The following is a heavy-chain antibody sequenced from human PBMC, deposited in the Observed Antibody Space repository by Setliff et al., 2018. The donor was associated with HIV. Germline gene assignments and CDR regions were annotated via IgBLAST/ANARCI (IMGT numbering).Heavy chain of an antibody. J-gene: IGHJ6*02. Sequence: SETLSLTCTVSGGAISSGSYYWSWIRQPAGKGLECIGHIYTTGRTNYNPSLKSRVTIAVDTSKNQFYLKVSSLTVLRSEYTAVYYCARKGLLVTSVGRAYWYHGMYFWGQGTTVTVSS. CDR1: GGAISSGSYY. V-gene: IGHV4-61*09. CDR2: IYTTGRT. CDR3: ARKGLLVTSVGRAYWYHGMYF. D-gene: IGHD2-21*02.